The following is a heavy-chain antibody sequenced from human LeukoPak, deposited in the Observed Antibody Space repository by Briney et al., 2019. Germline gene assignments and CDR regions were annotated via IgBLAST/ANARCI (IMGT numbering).Heavy chain of an antibody. CDR3: ARIGLGYYYFDY. V-gene: IGHV3-7*01. D-gene: IGHD1-26*01. CDR2: IKQDGSEK. CDR1: GFTFSSYW. J-gene: IGHJ4*02. Sequence: TGGSLRLSCAASGFTFSSYWMSWVRQAPGKGLEWVANIKQDGSEKYYVDSVKGRFTISRDNAKNSLYPRMNSLRAEDTAVYYCARIGLGYYYFDYWGQGTLVTVSS.